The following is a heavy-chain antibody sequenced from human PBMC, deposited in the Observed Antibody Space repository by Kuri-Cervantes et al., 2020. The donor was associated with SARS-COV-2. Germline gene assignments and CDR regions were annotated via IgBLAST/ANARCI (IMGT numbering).Heavy chain of an antibody. CDR1: GFTFESYA. J-gene: IGHJ3*02. Sequence: LSLTCAASGFTFESYAMSWVRQAPGKGLERVSQIYGSGYGTDYADSVKGRFTISRDNSKNTLYLQMNSLRAEDTAVYYCARAASGSYYGAFDIWGQGTMVTVSS. D-gene: IGHD1-26*01. V-gene: IGHV3-23*01. CDR2: IYGSGYGT. CDR3: ARAASGSYYGAFDI.